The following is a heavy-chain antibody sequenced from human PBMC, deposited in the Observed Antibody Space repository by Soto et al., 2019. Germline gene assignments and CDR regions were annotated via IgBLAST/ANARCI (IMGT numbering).Heavy chain of an antibody. CDR1: GFTFSSYT. V-gene: IGHV3-21*01. J-gene: IGHJ4*02. CDR2: ISGSSSYI. Sequence: GGSLRLSCAASGFTFSSYTMNWVRQAPGKGLEWVSSISGSSSYINYADSVKGRFTISRDSARNSLYLQMNSLRAEDTAVYYCARDLYGGYDFDYWGQGTLVTVSS. CDR3: ARDLYGGYDFDY. D-gene: IGHD5-12*01.